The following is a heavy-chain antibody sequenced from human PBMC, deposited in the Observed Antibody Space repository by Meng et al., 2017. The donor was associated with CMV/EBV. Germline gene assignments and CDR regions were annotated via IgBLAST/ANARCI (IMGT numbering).Heavy chain of an antibody. D-gene: IGHD3-3*01. J-gene: IGHJ4*02. CDR1: GFSLSSSGVG. CDR2: ISWNNDR. Sequence: TCTFSGFSLSSSGVGVGLIRQPPGKGLGWLALISWNNDRRYSPSLKSKLTITKDTSKNQVVLTMTNMDPVDTATYCCAHSKDWRFFDYWGQGTLVTVSS. V-gene: IGHV2-5*01. CDR3: AHSKDWRFFDY.